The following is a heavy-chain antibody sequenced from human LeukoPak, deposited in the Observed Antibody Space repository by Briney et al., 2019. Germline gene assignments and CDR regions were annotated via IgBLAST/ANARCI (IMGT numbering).Heavy chain of an antibody. D-gene: IGHD2-21*02. CDR2: IYYSGST. Sequence: PSETLSLTCTVSGGSISSGGYYWSWIRQHPGKGLEWIGYIYYSGSTYYNPSIKSRVTISVDTSKNQFSLKLSSVTAADTAVYYCARDKGVTASAFDIWGQGTMVTVSS. V-gene: IGHV4-31*03. CDR3: ARDKGVTASAFDI. J-gene: IGHJ3*02. CDR1: GGSISSGGYY.